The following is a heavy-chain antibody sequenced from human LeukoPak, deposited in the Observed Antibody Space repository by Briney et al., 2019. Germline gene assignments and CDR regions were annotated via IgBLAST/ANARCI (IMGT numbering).Heavy chain of an antibody. Sequence: GGSLRLSSAASGFTFSDYYMSWIRQAPGKGLEWVSYISSSGSTIYYADSVKGRFTISRDNAKNSLYLQMNSLRAEDTAVYYCARVSGRGPRKAHFDYWGQGTLVTVSS. J-gene: IGHJ4*02. CDR2: ISSSGSTI. CDR1: GFTFSDYY. D-gene: IGHD1-26*01. CDR3: ARVSGRGPRKAHFDY. V-gene: IGHV3-11*04.